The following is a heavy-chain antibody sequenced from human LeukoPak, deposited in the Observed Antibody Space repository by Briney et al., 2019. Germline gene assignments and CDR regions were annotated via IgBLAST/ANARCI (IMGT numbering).Heavy chain of an antibody. CDR2: ISYDGSNK. Sequence: PGRSLRLSCAASGFTFNSYGMHWVRQAPGKGLEWVAVISYDGSNKYYADSVKGRFTISRDNSKNTLYLQMNSLRAEDTAVYYCATDFGNYGIDYSGQGTLVTVFS. CDR1: GFTFNSYG. CDR3: ATDFGNYGIDY. V-gene: IGHV3-30*03. J-gene: IGHJ4*02. D-gene: IGHD1-7*01.